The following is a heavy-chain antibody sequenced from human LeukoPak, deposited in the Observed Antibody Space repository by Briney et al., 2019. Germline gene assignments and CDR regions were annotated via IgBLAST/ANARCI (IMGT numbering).Heavy chain of an antibody. CDR2: IYYSGST. V-gene: IGHV4-30-4*08. Sequence: SETLSLTCTVSGGSISSGDYYWSWIRQPPGKGLEWIGYIYYSGSTYYNPSLKSRVTISVDTSKNQFSLKLNSVTAADTAVYYCARRSISWFDSWGRGTLVTVSS. CDR3: ARRSISWFDS. CDR1: GGSISSGDYY. J-gene: IGHJ5*01.